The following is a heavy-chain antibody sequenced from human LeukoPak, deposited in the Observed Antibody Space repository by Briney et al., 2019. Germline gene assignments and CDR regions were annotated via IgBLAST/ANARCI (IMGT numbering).Heavy chain of an antibody. D-gene: IGHD5-12*01. CDR2: INPNSGGT. CDR1: GYPFTGYY. Sequence: ASVKVSCKASGYPFTGYYMHWVRQAPGQGLEWMGWINPNSGGTNYAQKFQGRVTMTRDTSISTAYMELSRLRSDDTAVYYCARVWVEMATMGAFDIWGQGTMVTVSS. V-gene: IGHV1-2*02. J-gene: IGHJ3*02. CDR3: ARVWVEMATMGAFDI.